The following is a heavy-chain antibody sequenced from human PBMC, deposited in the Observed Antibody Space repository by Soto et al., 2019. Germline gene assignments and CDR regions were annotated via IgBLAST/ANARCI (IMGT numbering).Heavy chain of an antibody. CDR2: IYMRGST. D-gene: IGHD1-26*01. CDR1: GFTVSSKY. Sequence: EVQLVESGGGLVQPGESLRLSCAASGFTVSSKYMSWVRQAPGKGLEWVSIIYMRGSTFYADSVKCRFTISRDTSKNTLYLQMDHLTVQDTAMYYCARDSLPGTRTWADHWGQGTMVTVSS. J-gene: IGHJ4*02. V-gene: IGHV3-66*01. CDR3: ARDSLPGTRTWADH.